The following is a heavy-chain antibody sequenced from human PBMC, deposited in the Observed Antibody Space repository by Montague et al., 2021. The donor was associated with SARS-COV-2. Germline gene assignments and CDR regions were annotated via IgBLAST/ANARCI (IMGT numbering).Heavy chain of an antibody. Sequence: SETLSLTCTVSVGSISNYYWTWIRQPPGKGLEWIGYIYDSGSANYNPSLKSRSTISVGTSNNQFSLRLSSVTAADTAVYYCARAYCGGDCHVGPWGQGILVTASS. J-gene: IGHJ5*02. CDR2: IYDSGSA. CDR3: ARAYCGGDCHVGP. CDR1: VGSISNYY. D-gene: IGHD2-21*02. V-gene: IGHV4-59*01.